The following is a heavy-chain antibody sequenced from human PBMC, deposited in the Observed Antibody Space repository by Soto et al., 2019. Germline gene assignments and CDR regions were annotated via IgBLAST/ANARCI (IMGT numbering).Heavy chain of an antibody. CDR1: GFMFSTYA. J-gene: IGHJ3*02. D-gene: IGHD4-17*01. CDR2: ISSSGDST. V-gene: IGHV3-23*01. CDR3: AHPRGYGVFDAVDI. Sequence: GGSLRLSCAASGFMFSTYAMNWVRQTPGKGLEWVSAISSSGDSTYYAESVRGRFTISRDNSINTLYLQMRSLRPEDTAIYYCAHPRGYGVFDAVDIWGQGTMVTVSS.